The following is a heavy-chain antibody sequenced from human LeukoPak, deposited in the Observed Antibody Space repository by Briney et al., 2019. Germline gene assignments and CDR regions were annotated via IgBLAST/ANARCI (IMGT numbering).Heavy chain of an antibody. D-gene: IGHD1/OR15-1a*01. V-gene: IGHV5-51*01. CDR2: IFPGDSDT. Sequence: GESLKISCQGSEYSFTTRWIGWVRQLPGKGLDWMGIIFPGDSDTTYSPSFQGQVTISADKSTSTAYLQWNSLKASDTAIYYCATSESQTRFDYWGQGTLVTVSS. CDR3: ATSESQTRFDY. CDR1: EYSFTTRW. J-gene: IGHJ4*02.